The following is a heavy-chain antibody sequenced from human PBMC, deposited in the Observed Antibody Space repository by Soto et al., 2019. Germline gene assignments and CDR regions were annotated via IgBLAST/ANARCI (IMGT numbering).Heavy chain of an antibody. CDR1: GFTFSSYA. CDR2: ISGSGGST. D-gene: IGHD1-1*01. Sequence: GGSLRLSCAASGFTFSSYAMSWVRQAPGKGLEWVPAISGSGGSTYYADSVKGRFTISRDNSKNTLYLQMNSLRAEDTAVYYCAKDMADWNDGDYFDYWGQGTLVTVSS. J-gene: IGHJ4*02. V-gene: IGHV3-23*01. CDR3: AKDMADWNDGDYFDY.